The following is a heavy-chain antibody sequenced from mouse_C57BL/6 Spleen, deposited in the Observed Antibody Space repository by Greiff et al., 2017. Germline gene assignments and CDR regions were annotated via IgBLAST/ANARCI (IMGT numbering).Heavy chain of an antibody. V-gene: IGHV1-42*01. CDR2: INPSTGGT. D-gene: IGHD2-2*01. J-gene: IGHJ3*01. Sequence: VQLQQSGPELVMPGASVKISCKASGYSFTGYYMNWVKQSPEKSLEWIGEINPSTGGTTYNQKFKAKATLTVDKSSSTAYMQLKSLTSEDSAVYYCARDYGYDEFAYWGQGTLVTVAA. CDR1: GYSFTGYY. CDR3: ARDYGYDEFAY.